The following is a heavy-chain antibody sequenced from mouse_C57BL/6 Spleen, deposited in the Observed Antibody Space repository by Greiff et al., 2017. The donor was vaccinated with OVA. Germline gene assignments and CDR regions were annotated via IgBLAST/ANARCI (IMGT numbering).Heavy chain of an antibody. CDR2: IYPGGGYT. Sequence: QVQLQQSGAELVRPGTSVKMSCKASGYTFTNYWIGWAKQRPGHGLEWIGDIYPGGGYTNYNEKFKGKATLTADKSSSTAYMQFSSLTSEDSAIYYCARLGDGYYLYAMDYWGQGTSVTVSS. V-gene: IGHV1-63*01. D-gene: IGHD2-3*01. CDR3: ARLGDGYYLYAMDY. J-gene: IGHJ4*01. CDR1: GYTFTNYW.